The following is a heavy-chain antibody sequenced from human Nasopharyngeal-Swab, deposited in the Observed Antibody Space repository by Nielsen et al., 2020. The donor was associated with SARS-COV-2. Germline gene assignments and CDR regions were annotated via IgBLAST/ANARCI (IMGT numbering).Heavy chain of an antibody. CDR1: GFTFSSYG. CDR2: ISYDGSNK. V-gene: IGHV3-30*03. D-gene: IGHD1-1*01. CDR3: AGELDYYGMDV. Sequence: GGSLRLSCAASGFTFSSYGMHWVRKAPGKGLEWVAVISYDGSNKYYADSVKGRFTISRDNSKNTLYLQMNSLRAEDTAVYYCAGELDYYGMDVWGQGTTVTVSS. J-gene: IGHJ6*02.